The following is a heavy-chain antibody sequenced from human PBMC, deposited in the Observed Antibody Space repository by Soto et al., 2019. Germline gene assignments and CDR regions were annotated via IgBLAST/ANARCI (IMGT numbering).Heavy chain of an antibody. V-gene: IGHV3-23*01. CDR2: ISGSGGST. J-gene: IGHJ6*02. Sequence: PGGSLRLSCAASVFTFSSYAMSWVRQAPGKGLEWVSAISGSGGSTHYADSVKGRFTISRDNSKNTLYLQMNSLRAEDTAVYYCAKGGYYYYGLDVWGQGTTVTVSS. CDR3: AKGGYYYYGLDV. CDR1: VFTFSSYA.